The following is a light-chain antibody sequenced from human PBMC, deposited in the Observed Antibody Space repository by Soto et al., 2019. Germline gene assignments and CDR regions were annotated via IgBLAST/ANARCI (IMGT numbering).Light chain of an antibody. Sequence: EIVLTQSPGTLSLSPGERATLSCRASQSVSDRVVWYQQKSGQAPSLLIYAASTRAAGVPARFTGSGSGTDFALTISSLEPEDFAVYYCHQRKSWPRTFGQGTKVDIK. V-gene: IGKV3-11*01. CDR3: HQRKSWPRT. CDR2: AAS. CDR1: QSVSDR. J-gene: IGKJ1*01.